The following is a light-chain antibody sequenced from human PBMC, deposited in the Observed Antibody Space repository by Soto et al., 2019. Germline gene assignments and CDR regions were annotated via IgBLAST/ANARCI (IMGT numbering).Light chain of an antibody. Sequence: IQLTQSPSALSASVGDRVTVTCRASQGIGTYLFWYQQKSGKAPTVLIYASSTLQTGVPSRFSGSGSGTDFSLTISSLHPEDVATYYCQQVDSYPRTFGQGTTGDI. CDR1: QGIGTY. CDR3: QQVDSYPRT. J-gene: IGKJ1*01. V-gene: IGKV1-9*01. CDR2: ASS.